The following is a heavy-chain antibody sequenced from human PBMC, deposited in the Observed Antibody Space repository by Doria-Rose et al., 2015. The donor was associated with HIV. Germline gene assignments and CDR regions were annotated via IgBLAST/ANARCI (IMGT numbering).Heavy chain of an antibody. CDR1: GDSISSNNYY. CDR3: ASAASITLVRGRWKWFDP. CDR2: IHYSGST. J-gene: IGHJ5*02. D-gene: IGHD3-10*01. V-gene: IGHV4-39*07. Sequence: QVQLQESGPGLVKPSETLSLTCAVSGDSISSNNYYWTWIRQPPGKGLEWIGTIHYSGSTYYNSSHKSRVSISLDTPKNQFSLKLRSLTAADTAVYYCASAASITLVRGRWKWFDPWGQGTQVTVSS.